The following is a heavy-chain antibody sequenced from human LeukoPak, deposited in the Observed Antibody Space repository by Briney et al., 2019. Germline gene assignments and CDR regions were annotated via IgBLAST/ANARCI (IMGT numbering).Heavy chain of an antibody. Sequence: SETLSLTCTVSGGSISSYYWSWIRQPAGKGLEWIGRIYTSGSTNYNPSLKSRVTMSVDTSKNQFSLKLSSVTAADTAVYYCARKAPLEWLLPENYYMDVWGKGTTVTVSS. CDR2: IYTSGST. V-gene: IGHV4-4*07. D-gene: IGHD3-3*01. CDR1: GGSISSYY. CDR3: ARKAPLEWLLPENYYMDV. J-gene: IGHJ6*03.